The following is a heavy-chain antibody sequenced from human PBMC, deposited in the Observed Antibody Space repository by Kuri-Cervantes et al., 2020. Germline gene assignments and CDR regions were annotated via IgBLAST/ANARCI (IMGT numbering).Heavy chain of an antibody. D-gene: IGHD3-22*01. V-gene: IGHV4-59*12. J-gene: IGHJ6*02. Sequence: GSLRLSCTVSGGSISSYYWSWIRQPPGKGLEWIGYIYYSGSTNYNPSLKSRVTISVDTSKNQFSLKLSSVTAADTAVYYCARDMLGYDSSGYYSDFKSYGMDVWGQGTTVTVSS. CDR3: ARDMLGYDSSGYYSDFKSYGMDV. CDR1: GGSISSYY. CDR2: IYYSGST.